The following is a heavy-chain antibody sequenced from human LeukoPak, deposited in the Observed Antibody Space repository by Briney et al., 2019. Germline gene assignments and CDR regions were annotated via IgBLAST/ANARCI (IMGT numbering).Heavy chain of an antibody. CDR3: ARDSVYAFDS. Sequence: GGSLRLSCAASGFTFSSYSMNWVRQAPGKGLEWVSYISSSSSTIFYTDSVKGRFTISGDNAKNSLYLQMNSLSAEDTAVYYCARDSVYAFDSWGQGTLVTVSS. CDR1: GFTFSSYS. CDR2: ISSSSSTI. J-gene: IGHJ5*01. D-gene: IGHD2-8*01. V-gene: IGHV3-48*01.